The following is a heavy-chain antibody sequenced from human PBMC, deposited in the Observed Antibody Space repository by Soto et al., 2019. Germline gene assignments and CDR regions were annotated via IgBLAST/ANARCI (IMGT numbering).Heavy chain of an antibody. CDR2: IYHSGST. V-gene: IGHV4-4*02. CDR3: ARDSPPSSKHIVVVTAIRWFDP. J-gene: IGHJ5*02. CDR1: GGSISSSNW. Sequence: SETLSLTCAVSGGSISSSNWWSWVRQPPGEGLEWIGEIYHSGSTNYNPSLKSRVTISVDKSKNQFSLKLSSVTAADTAVYYCARDSPPSSKHIVVVTAIRWFDPWGQGTLVTVSS. D-gene: IGHD2-21*02.